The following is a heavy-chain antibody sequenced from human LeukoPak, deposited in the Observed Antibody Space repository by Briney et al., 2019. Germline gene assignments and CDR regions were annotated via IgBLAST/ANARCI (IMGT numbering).Heavy chain of an antibody. CDR3: VRSGTSASFDY. CDR2: IKKDGSEK. V-gene: IGHV3-7*01. Sequence: GGSLRFSCAASGFTLSSYWMSWVRQAPGKGLEWVANIKKDGSEKWYVDSVEGRFTISRDHAKNSLYLQMNSLRVADTAVYYCVRSGTSASFDYWGQGTLVTVSS. CDR1: GFTLSSYW. D-gene: IGHD1-7*01. J-gene: IGHJ4*02.